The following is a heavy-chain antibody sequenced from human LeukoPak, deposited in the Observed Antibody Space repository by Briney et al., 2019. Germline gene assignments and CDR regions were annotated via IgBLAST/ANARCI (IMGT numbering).Heavy chain of an antibody. V-gene: IGHV3-72*01. J-gene: IGHJ4*02. CDR1: GFTFSDHY. CDR2: IRNKANSYTT. CDR3: ARVYTSGWYGSDFDY. Sequence: GGSLRLSCAASGFTFSDHYMDWVRQAPGKGLEWVGRIRNKANSYTTEYAASVEDRFTISRDDSKNSLYLQMNSLKTEDTAVYYCARVYTSGWYGSDFDYWGQGTLVTVSS. D-gene: IGHD3-16*01.